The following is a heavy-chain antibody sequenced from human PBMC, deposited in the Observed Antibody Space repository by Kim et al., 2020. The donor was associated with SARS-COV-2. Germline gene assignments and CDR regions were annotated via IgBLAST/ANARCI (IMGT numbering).Heavy chain of an antibody. Sequence: SETLSLTCAVYGGSFSGYYWSWIRQPPGKGLEWIWEINHSGSTNYNPSLKSRVTISVDTSKNQFSLKLSSVTAADTAVYYCARFDDYGGNSLSYWGQGTL. D-gene: IGHD4-17*01. J-gene: IGHJ4*02. V-gene: IGHV4-34*01. CDR1: GGSFSGYY. CDR2: INHSGST. CDR3: ARFDDYGGNSLSY.